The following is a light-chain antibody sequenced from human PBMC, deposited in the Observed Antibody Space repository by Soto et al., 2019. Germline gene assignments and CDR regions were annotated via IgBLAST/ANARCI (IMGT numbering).Light chain of an antibody. V-gene: IGLV4-69*01. CDR2: LNSDGSH. J-gene: IGLJ2*01. CDR3: QTWGTGIQV. Sequence: QLVLTQSPSASASLGASVKLTCTLSSGHSSFDIAWHQQQPEKGPRYLMKLNSDGSHRKGDGIPDRFSGSSSGAERYLTISSLQSDDEADYYCQTWGTGIQVFGGGTQLTVL. CDR1: SGHSSFD.